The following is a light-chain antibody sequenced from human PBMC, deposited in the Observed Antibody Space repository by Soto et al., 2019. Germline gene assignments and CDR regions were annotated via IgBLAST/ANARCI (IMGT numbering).Light chain of an antibody. CDR1: SSNIGSNT. CDR3: AAWDDSLNGWV. V-gene: IGLV1-44*01. CDR2: SNN. Sequence: QSVLTQPPSASGTPGQRVTISCSGSSSNIGSNTVNWYQQLPGTAPKLLIYSNNQRPSGVPDRFSGSKSGTSASLAISGRQSEDEAYYYCAAWDDSLNGWVFGGGTKLTVL. J-gene: IGLJ3*02.